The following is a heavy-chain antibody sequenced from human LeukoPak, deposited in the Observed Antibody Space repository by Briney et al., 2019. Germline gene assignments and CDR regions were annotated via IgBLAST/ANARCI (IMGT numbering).Heavy chain of an antibody. CDR3: ARALMPLVRGVPRTTWFHP. CDR1: GGSFSGYY. CDR2: INESGTT. J-gene: IGHJ5*02. D-gene: IGHD3-10*01. V-gene: IGHV4-34*01. Sequence: PSETLSLTCAVVGGSFSGYYWTWVRQAPGKGLEWIGEINESGTTNYNASLNNRVTISVDTSKNQFSLKLTSLTAADTAVFYCARALMPLVRGVPRTTWFHPWGQGTLVTVSS.